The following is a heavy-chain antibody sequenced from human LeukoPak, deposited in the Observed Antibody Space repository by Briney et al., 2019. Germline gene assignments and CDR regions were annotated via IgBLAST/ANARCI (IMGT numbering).Heavy chain of an antibody. D-gene: IGHD3-22*01. CDR2: ISSSSSYI. V-gene: IGHV3-21*01. CDR3: ARDLSYYDSSGSVDY. J-gene: IGHJ4*02. Sequence: PGGSLRLSCAASGFTFSSYSMNWVRQVPGKGLEWVSSISSSSSYIYYADSVKGRFTISRDNAKNSLYLQMSSRRAEDTAVYYCARDLSYYDSSGSVDYWGQGTLVTVSS. CDR1: GFTFSSYS.